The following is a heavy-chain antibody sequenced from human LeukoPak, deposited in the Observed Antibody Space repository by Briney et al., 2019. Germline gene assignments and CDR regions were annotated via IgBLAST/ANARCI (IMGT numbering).Heavy chain of an antibody. J-gene: IGHJ3*01. V-gene: IGHV3-11*03. CDR1: GFTLSDYY. CDR2: ISTSGSYT. Sequence: GGSLRLSCAAYGFTLSDYYMRWVRHAPGKGTEWVSYISTSGSYTKYADSVKGRLTIDRDKDKNSLYLQIDRGRAEGTAVYYCARLPGRYAFDFWGQGTIVTVSS. D-gene: IGHD2-15*01. CDR3: ARLPGRYAFDF.